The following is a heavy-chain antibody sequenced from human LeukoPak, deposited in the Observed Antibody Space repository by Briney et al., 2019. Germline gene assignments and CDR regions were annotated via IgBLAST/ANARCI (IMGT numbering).Heavy chain of an antibody. Sequence: GGSLRLSCAASRFSFSNYAVSWVRQAPGKGLGWVSAIVDSGDRAYYADSVKGRLTISRDNSKNTLYLQMNSLRAEDTAVYYCAKDSRRVSGWYYFDYWGQGTLVTVSS. V-gene: IGHV3-23*01. CDR1: RFSFSNYA. D-gene: IGHD6-19*01. CDR2: IVDSGDRA. J-gene: IGHJ4*02. CDR3: AKDSRRVSGWYYFDY.